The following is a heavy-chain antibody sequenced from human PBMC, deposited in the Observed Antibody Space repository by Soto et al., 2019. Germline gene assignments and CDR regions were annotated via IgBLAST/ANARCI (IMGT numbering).Heavy chain of an antibody. J-gene: IGHJ4*02. D-gene: IGHD3-9*01. CDR3: ARLEGLATISYYFDF. Sequence: QLQLQESGPGLVKPSETLSLTCSVSGDSINSDNYYWGWIRQPPGKGLEWIGSIYYRGNTYYNPSPKTRITISLDQSKSQFPPKLNSVTAADSALYFCARLEGLATISYYFDFWGQGTLVTVSS. V-gene: IGHV4-39*01. CDR2: IYYRGNT. CDR1: GDSINSDNYY.